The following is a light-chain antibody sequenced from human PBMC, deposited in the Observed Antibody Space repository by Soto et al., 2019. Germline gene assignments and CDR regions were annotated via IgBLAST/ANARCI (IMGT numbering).Light chain of an antibody. CDR3: SSYTTSNTQV. Sequence: QSALTQPASVSGSPGQSITISCTGTSSDVGTYNYVSWYQHRPGKAPKLMIYDVSYRPSGVSNRFSGSKSANTASLTISGLQAEDAADYYCSSYTTSNTQVFGGGTQLTV. CDR1: SSDVGTYNY. J-gene: IGLJ3*02. V-gene: IGLV2-14*01. CDR2: DVS.